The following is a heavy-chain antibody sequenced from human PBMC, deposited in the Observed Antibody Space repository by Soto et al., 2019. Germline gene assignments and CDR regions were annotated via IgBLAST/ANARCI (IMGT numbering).Heavy chain of an antibody. J-gene: IGHJ4*02. CDR2: LSSRSSTI. Sequence: QVQLVESGGGLVKPGASLRLSCAASGFTFNDYYMSRIRQAPGKGLEWVSYLSSRSSTIFYAGSVKGRFTIYSDNVKNSLSLQMNSLRAEDSAVYYCASGNNGAFFVYWGQGILVTVSS. V-gene: IGHV3-11*01. CDR1: GFTFNDYY. CDR3: ASGNNGAFFVY. D-gene: IGHD2-8*01.